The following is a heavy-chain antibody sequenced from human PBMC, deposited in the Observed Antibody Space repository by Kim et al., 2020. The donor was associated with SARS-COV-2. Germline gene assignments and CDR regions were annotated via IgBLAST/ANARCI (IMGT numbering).Heavy chain of an antibody. CDR2: IYYSGST. J-gene: IGHJ6*02. V-gene: IGHV4-30-4*01. Sequence: SETLSLTCTVSGGSISSGDYYWSWIRQPPGKGLEWIGYIYYSGSTYYNPSLKSRVTISVDTSRTRFSRRLSSVTAADTAVYYCAREGCSGGSCYGGYYYGMDVWGQGTTVTVSS. CDR1: GGSISSGDYY. D-gene: IGHD2-15*01. CDR3: AREGCSGGSCYGGYYYGMDV.